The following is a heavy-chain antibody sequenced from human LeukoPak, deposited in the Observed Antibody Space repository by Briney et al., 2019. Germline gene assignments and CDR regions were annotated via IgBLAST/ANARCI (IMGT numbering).Heavy chain of an antibody. CDR3: ARATRADIVVVLAAIEAYYYYYMDV. J-gene: IGHJ6*03. Sequence: SVKVSCKASGYTFTGYYMHWVRQAPGQGLEWMGGIIPIFGTANYAQKFQGRVTITADESTSTAYMELSSLRSEDTAVYYCARATRADIVVVLAAIEAYYYYYMDVWGKGTTVTVSS. CDR2: IIPIFGTA. CDR1: GYTFTGYY. D-gene: IGHD2-2*02. V-gene: IGHV1-69*13.